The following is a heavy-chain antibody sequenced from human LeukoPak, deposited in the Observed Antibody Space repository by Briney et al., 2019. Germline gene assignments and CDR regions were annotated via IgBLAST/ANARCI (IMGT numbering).Heavy chain of an antibody. Sequence: PSETLSLTCAVYGGSLSGYYWSWIRQPPGKGLEWIGEINHSGSTNYNPSLKSRVTISVDTSKNQFSLKLSSVTAADMAVYYCARVPYCSGGSCNYYYYYGMDVWGQGTTVTVSS. J-gene: IGHJ6*02. V-gene: IGHV4-34*01. D-gene: IGHD2-15*01. CDR1: GGSLSGYY. CDR3: ARVPYCSGGSCNYYYYYGMDV. CDR2: INHSGST.